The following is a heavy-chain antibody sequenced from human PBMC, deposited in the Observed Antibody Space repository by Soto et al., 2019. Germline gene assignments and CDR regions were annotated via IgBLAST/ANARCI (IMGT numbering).Heavy chain of an antibody. CDR2: IRSKAYGGST. D-gene: IGHD3-10*01. CDR3: TSFDPYDGSGNYFDY. Sequence: GGSLRLSCTASGYTFGDYAMSWFRQAPGKGLEWVGFIRSKAYGGSTACAASVKGRFTISRDDSKSIAYLQMNSLKTEDTAVYYCTSFDPYDGSGNYFDYWGQGTLVTVSS. CDR1: GYTFGDYA. V-gene: IGHV3-49*03. J-gene: IGHJ4*02.